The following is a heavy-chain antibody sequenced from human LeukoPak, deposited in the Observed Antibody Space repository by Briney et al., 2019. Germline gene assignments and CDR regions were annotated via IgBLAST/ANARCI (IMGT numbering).Heavy chain of an antibody. CDR1: GYTFTYYY. V-gene: IGHV1-69-2*01. D-gene: IGHD3-22*01. J-gene: IGHJ4*02. CDR2: VDPEDGET. Sequence: ASVKISCKVSGYTFTYYYMHWVQQAPGKGLEWMGLVDPEDGETIYAEKFQGRVTITADTSTDTAYMEPSSLRSEDTAVYYSASGGRITMIVVVSPFDYWGQGTLVTVSS. CDR3: ASGGRITMIVVVSPFDY.